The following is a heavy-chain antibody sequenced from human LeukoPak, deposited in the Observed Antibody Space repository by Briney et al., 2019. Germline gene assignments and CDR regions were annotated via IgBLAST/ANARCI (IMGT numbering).Heavy chain of an antibody. J-gene: IGHJ1*01. CDR2: ISGSGGST. CDR3: TKVYDSSGYYPGGYFQH. CDR1: GFTFSSYA. V-gene: IGHV3-23*01. D-gene: IGHD3-22*01. Sequence: PGGSLRLSCAASGFTFSSYAMSWVRQAPGKGLEWVSAISGSGGSTYYADSVKGRFTISRDNSKNTLYLQMNSLRAEDTAVYYCTKVYDSSGYYPGGYFQHWGQGTLVTVSS.